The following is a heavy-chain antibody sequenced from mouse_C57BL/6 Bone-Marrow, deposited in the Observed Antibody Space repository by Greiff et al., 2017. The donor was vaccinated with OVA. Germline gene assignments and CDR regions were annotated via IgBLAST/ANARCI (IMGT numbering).Heavy chain of an antibody. V-gene: IGHV1-18*01. CDR1: GYTFTDYN. D-gene: IGHD1-1*01. CDR3: ASATVVLDY. J-gene: IGHJ2*01. CDR2: INPNNGGT. Sequence: EVKLVESGPELVKPGASVKIPCKASGYTFTDYNMDWVKQSHGKSLEWIGDINPNNGGTIYNQKFKGKATLTVDKSSSTAYMELRSLTSEDTAVYYCASATVVLDYWGQGTTLTVSS.